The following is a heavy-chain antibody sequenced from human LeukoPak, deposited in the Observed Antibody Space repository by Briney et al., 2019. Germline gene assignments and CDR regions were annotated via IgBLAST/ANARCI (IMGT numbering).Heavy chain of an antibody. CDR3: ARRQGCSSTSCPPDY. Sequence: PGESLKISCRGSGYSFTTYWIGWVRQMPGKGLEWMGIIYPGDSATRYTPSFQGQVTLSADKSINTAYLQWSSLKASDTAMYYCARRQGCSSTSCPPDYWGQGTLVTVSP. V-gene: IGHV5-51*01. J-gene: IGHJ4*02. D-gene: IGHD2-2*01. CDR2: IYPGDSAT. CDR1: GYSFTTYW.